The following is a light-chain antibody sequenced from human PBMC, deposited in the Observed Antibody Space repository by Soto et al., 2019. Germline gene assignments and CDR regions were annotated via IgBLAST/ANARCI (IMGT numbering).Light chain of an antibody. CDR3: QQYYSSPPT. CDR2: WAS. V-gene: IGKV4-1*01. Sequence: DIVMTQYPDSLAVSLGERATINCKSSQSVLFSSNNKNYLAWYQQKPGQPPKLLIYWASTRESGVPNRFSGSGSGTDFTLTISSLQAEDVAVYYCQQYYSSPPTFGQGTKVETK. J-gene: IGKJ1*01. CDR1: QSVLFSSNNKNY.